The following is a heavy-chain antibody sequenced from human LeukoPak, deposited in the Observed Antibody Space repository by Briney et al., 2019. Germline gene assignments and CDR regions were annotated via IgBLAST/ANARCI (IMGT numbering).Heavy chain of an antibody. Sequence: PSETLSLTCTVSGGSISNYYWSWIRQPPGKGLEWIGHIYYSWATKYNPYLKSRITISVDTSKNQFSLMLSSVTAADTAVYYCARFGITVVRGGKYYFDYWGQGTLVTVSS. CDR1: GGSISNYY. J-gene: IGHJ4*02. CDR2: IYYSWAT. D-gene: IGHD3-10*01. V-gene: IGHV4-59*08. CDR3: ARFGITVVRGGKYYFDY.